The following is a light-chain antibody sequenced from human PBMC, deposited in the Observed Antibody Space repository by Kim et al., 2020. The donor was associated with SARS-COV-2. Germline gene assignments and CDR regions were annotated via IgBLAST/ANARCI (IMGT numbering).Light chain of an antibody. J-gene: IGLJ3*02. CDR2: YDS. CDR1: NIGSKS. V-gene: IGLV3-21*04. Sequence: SYELTQPPSVSVAPGKTARITCGGNNIGSKSVHWYQQKPGQAPVLVIYYDSDRPSGIPERFSGSHSGNTATLTISRVEAGGEADYYCQVWDSSIDNPVFG. CDR3: QVWDSSIDNPV.